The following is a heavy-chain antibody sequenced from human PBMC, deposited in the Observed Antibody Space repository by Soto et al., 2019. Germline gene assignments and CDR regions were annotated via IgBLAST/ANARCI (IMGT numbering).Heavy chain of an antibody. V-gene: IGHV4-4*02. D-gene: IGHD2-15*01. J-gene: IGHJ6*02. CDR1: GDSISRSYW. CDR2: IYHSGST. CDR3: ARHLTYCSAGSCYSDFPYYGMDV. Sequence: SETLSLTCAVSGDSISRSYWWSWVRQLPGKGLEWIGEIYHSGSTIYNPSLQSRVTLSVDKSKNEFSLKLSSVTAADTAVYYCARHLTYCSAGSCYSDFPYYGMDVWGQGTTVTVSS.